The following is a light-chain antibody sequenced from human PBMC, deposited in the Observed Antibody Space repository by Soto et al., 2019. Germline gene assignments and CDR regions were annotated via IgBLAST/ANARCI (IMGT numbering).Light chain of an antibody. V-gene: IGLV2-14*03. Sequence: QSALTQPASVSGSPGQSITISCTGTSGDVGGYDYVSWYQQHPGKAPKLMIYDVSNRPSGVYNRFSGSKSGNTASLTISGLQAEDEADYYCSSYTSSNTYVFGTGTKVTVL. CDR1: SGDVGGYDY. J-gene: IGLJ1*01. CDR2: DVS. CDR3: SSYTSSNTYV.